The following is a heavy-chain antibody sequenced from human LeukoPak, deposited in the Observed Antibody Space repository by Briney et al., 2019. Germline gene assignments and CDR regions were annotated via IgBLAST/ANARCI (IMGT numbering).Heavy chain of an antibody. J-gene: IGHJ4*02. Sequence: GGSLRLSCAASGFTFSDYYMSWIRQAPAKGLEWVANIKQDGSEKYYVDSVKGRFTISRDNAKNSLYLQMNSLRAEDTAVYYCARSRRWRVLPGSYWGQGTLVTVSS. CDR1: GFTFSDYY. V-gene: IGHV3-7*01. CDR2: IKQDGSEK. CDR3: ARSRRWRVLPGSY. D-gene: IGHD1-14*01.